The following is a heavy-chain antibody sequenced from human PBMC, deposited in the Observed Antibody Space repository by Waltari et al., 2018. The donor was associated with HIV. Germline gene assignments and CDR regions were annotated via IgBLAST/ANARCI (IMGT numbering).Heavy chain of an antibody. CDR1: GFTCSDYN. Sequence: EVQLVESGGGLVQPGGSLRLSCAVSGFTCSDYNMNWVRQAPGKGLEWVSYIRSEGSTIYYADSVKGRFTISRDNAKNSLYLQMNSLRAEDTAVYYCARGGGYGDYRFDPWGQGTLVTVSS. V-gene: IGHV3-48*01. CDR3: ARGGGYGDYRFDP. CDR2: IRSEGSTI. J-gene: IGHJ5*02. D-gene: IGHD4-17*01.